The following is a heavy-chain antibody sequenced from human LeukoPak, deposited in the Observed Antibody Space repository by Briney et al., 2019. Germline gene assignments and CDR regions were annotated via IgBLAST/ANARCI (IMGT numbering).Heavy chain of an antibody. D-gene: IGHD4-23*01. Sequence: SETLSLTCTVSGGSIKNYFWNWVRRPPGKGLEWIGYIYSSGTIYYNPSLESRLTISLDTSKNHFSLQLSSVTAADTAVYYCARSDYGGNSAAFGVWGQGTMVTVSS. V-gene: IGHV4-59*01. J-gene: IGHJ3*01. CDR2: IYSSGTI. CDR3: ARSDYGGNSAAFGV. CDR1: GGSIKNYF.